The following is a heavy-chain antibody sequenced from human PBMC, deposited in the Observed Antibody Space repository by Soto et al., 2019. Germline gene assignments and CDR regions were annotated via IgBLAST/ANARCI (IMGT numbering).Heavy chain of an antibody. CDR2: IYYSGST. CDR1: GGSISSSSYY. V-gene: IGHV4-39*01. J-gene: IGHJ4*02. Sequence: QLQLQESGPGLVKPSETLSLTCTVSGGSISSSSYYWGWIRQPPGKGLEWIGSIYYSGSTYYNPSLKSRVTISVDTSKKQFSLKLSSVTAADTSVYYCARHHRIVVVPAARHHYFDYWGQGTLVTVSS. CDR3: ARHHRIVVVPAARHHYFDY. D-gene: IGHD2-2*01.